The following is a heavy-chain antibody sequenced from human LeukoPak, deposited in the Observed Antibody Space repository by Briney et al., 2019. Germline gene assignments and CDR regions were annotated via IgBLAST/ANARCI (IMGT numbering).Heavy chain of an antibody. CDR2: ISAYNGNT. Sequence: GASVKVSCKASGYTFTSYGISWVRQAPGQGLEWMGWISAYNGNTNYAQKLQGRVTMTTDTSTGTAYMELRSLRSDDTAVYYCARDQGYCSSTSCHPSDYWGQGTLVTVSS. J-gene: IGHJ4*02. CDR1: GYTFTSYG. V-gene: IGHV1-18*01. CDR3: ARDQGYCSSTSCHPSDY. D-gene: IGHD2-2*01.